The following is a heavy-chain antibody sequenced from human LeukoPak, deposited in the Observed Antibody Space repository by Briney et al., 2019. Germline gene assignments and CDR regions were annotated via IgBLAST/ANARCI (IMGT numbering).Heavy chain of an antibody. J-gene: IGHJ4*02. CDR2: IYYSGST. D-gene: IGHD4-23*01. CDR1: GGSISSSSYY. Sequence: PSETLSLTCTVSGGSISSSSYYWGWIRQPPGTGLEWIVSIYYSGSTYYNPSLKSRVTISVDTSKNQFSLKLSSVTAADTAVYYCARHLLTVVTLEEIFDYWGQGTLVTVSS. V-gene: IGHV4-39*01. CDR3: ARHLLTVVTLEEIFDY.